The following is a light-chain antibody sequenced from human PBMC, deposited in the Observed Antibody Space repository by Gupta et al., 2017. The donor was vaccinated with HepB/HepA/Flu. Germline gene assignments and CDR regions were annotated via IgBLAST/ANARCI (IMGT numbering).Light chain of an antibody. J-gene: IGLJ2*01. CDR1: SSDVGGSNY. CDR2: DVN. CDR3: ASDGSTSTHVV. V-gene: IGLV2-14*03. Sequence: GQTLPIPCTGTSSDVGGSNYVSWYQQHPGIAPKLLIFDVNKRPSAISDRFSGSKSGNTASLTISGLQIEDEADYYCASDGSTSTHVVFGGGTKLTVL.